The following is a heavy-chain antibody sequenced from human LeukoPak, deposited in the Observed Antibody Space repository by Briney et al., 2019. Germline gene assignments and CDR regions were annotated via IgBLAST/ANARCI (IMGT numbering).Heavy chain of an antibody. Sequence: SETLSLTCTVSGGSISRYYWSWIRQPPGKGLEWIGYIYFSGATNYNPSLKSRVTISVDTSKDQFSLKLSSVTAADTAVYYCAREDPQTTVPEGLDVWGQGTTVIVSS. J-gene: IGHJ6*02. CDR3: AREDPQTTVPEGLDV. V-gene: IGHV4-59*01. D-gene: IGHD4-17*01. CDR1: GGSISRYY. CDR2: IYFSGAT.